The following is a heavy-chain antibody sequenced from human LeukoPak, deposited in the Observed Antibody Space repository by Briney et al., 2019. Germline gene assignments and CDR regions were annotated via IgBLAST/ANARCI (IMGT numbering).Heavy chain of an antibody. D-gene: IGHD3-3*01. CDR1: GYSISSGYY. J-gene: IGHJ4*02. CDR3: ARDFGFWSGYSSFDY. Sequence: PSETLSLTCTVSGYSISSGYYWGWIRQPPGKGLEWIGSIYHSGSTYYNPSLKSRVTTSVDTSKNQFSLKLSSVTAADTAVYYCARDFGFWSGYSSFDYWGQGTLVTVSS. CDR2: IYHSGST. V-gene: IGHV4-38-2*02.